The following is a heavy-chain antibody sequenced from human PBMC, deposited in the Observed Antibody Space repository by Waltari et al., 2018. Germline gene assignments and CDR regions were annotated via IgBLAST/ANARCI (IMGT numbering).Heavy chain of an antibody. CDR1: GGSFRLYA. CDR3: ARSPGERWLQMFFDY. J-gene: IGHJ4*02. V-gene: IGHV1-69*01. CDR2: MIASLRTP. D-gene: IGHD5-12*01. Sequence: QVQLAQSGAEVKKPGSSLKVSCKASGGSFRLYALCWVRQFPGQGLGWMGGMIASLRTPNYAQKVMDRVTITAEESTNTVYMELRSLRTEDTAVYYCARSPGERWLQMFFDYWGQGTLVTVSS.